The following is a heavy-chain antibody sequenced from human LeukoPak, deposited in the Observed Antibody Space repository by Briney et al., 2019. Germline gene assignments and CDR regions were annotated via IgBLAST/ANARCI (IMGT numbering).Heavy chain of an antibody. Sequence: PGGSLRLSCAASGFTVSRNYMSWVRQALGRGLEWVSVIYSGGGTYYADSVKGRFTISRDNPKNTLYLQMNSLRAEDTAVYYCARDGGSGKDAFDIWGQGTMVTVSS. CDR3: ARDGGSGKDAFDI. J-gene: IGHJ3*02. CDR2: IYSGGGT. CDR1: GFTVSRNY. D-gene: IGHD3-10*01. V-gene: IGHV3-66*01.